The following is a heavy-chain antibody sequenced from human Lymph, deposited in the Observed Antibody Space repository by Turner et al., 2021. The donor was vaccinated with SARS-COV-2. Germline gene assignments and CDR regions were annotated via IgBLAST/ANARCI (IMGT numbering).Heavy chain of an antibody. CDR2: ISYDGSNK. CDR1: GFTFSTYA. D-gene: IGHD1-26*01. J-gene: IGHJ3*02. Sequence: QVQLVESGGGVVQPGRSLRLPCAASGFTFSTYAMHWVRQAPGKGLEWVAVISYDGSNKYYADSVKGRFTFSRDNSKNTLYLQMNSLRAEDTAVYYCGRARGGTYSGAFDIWGQGTMVTVSS. V-gene: IGHV3-30-3*01. CDR3: GRARGGTYSGAFDI.